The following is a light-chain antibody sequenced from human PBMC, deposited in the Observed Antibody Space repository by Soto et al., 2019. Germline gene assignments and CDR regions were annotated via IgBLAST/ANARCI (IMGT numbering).Light chain of an antibody. V-gene: IGKV3-20*01. J-gene: IGKJ4*01. CDR2: GAS. Sequence: EIVLTQSPGTLSLSPGERVTLSCRASQSVSRSYLAWYQQKPGQAPRLLIYGASSRATGIPDRFSGSGSGTDFTLTITRLEPEDFAVYYCQHYRTSFGGGTK. CDR3: QHYRTS. CDR1: QSVSRSY.